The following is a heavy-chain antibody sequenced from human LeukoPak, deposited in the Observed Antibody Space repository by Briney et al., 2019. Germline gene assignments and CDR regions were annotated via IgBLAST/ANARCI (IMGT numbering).Heavy chain of an antibody. J-gene: IGHJ6*03. V-gene: IGHV3-30*02. Sequence: GGSLRLSCAASGFTFSSYGMHWVRQAPGKGLEWVAFIRYDGSNKYYADSVKGRFTISRDNSKNTLYLQMNSLRAEDTAVYYCAKGPYCSGGSCYLYYYYYMDVWGKGTTVTSP. CDR3: AKGPYCSGGSCYLYYYYYMDV. D-gene: IGHD2-15*01. CDR1: GFTFSSYG. CDR2: IRYDGSNK.